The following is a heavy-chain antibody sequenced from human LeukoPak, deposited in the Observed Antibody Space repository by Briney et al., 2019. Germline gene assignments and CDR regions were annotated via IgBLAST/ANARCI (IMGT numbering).Heavy chain of an antibody. CDR2: INSISGEI. CDR3: ARGKSSGWYAPDY. D-gene: IGHD6-19*01. CDR1: GFAFSYYS. Sequence: GGSLRPSCVASGFAFSYYSMNWVRQAPGKGLEWVSYINSISGEIWYADSVKGRFTISRDDAKNSLYLQMNSLRDEDTAVYYYARGKSSGWYAPDYWGQGTLVTVSS. J-gene: IGHJ4*02. V-gene: IGHV3-48*02.